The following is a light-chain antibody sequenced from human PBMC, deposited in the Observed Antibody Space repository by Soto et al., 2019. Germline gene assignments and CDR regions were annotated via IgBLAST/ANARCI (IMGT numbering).Light chain of an antibody. V-gene: IGKV3-15*01. CDR1: QSVFSN. Sequence: EIVMTQSPATLSVSPGERATLSCRASQSVFSNLAWYRQKPGQAPRLLIYGASTRAAGIPARFSGSGSGTEFTLTISSLQSEDFAVYYCQQYNNLWTFGQGTKVGIK. CDR3: QQYNNLWT. J-gene: IGKJ1*01. CDR2: GAS.